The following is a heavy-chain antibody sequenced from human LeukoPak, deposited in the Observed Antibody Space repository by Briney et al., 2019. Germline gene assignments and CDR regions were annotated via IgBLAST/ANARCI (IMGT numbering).Heavy chain of an antibody. V-gene: IGHV4-59*01. D-gene: IGHD3-10*01. CDR3: ARDRGTMVRGDHGVDY. CDR2: IYYSGST. Sequence: SETLSLTXTVSGGSISNYYWSWIRQPPGKGLDWIGYIYYSGSTNYNPSLNSRVTMSVDTSKNQFSLKLSSVTAADTAVYYCARDRGTMVRGDHGVDYWGQGTLVTVSS. J-gene: IGHJ4*02. CDR1: GGSISNYY.